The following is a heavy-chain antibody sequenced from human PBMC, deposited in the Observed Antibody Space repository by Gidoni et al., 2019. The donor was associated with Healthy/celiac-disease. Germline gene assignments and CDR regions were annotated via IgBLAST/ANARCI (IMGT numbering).Heavy chain of an antibody. CDR3: ARDWPQPPHSSSDNWFDP. V-gene: IGHV4-59*01. CDR2: MYYSWNP. J-gene: IGHJ5*02. Sequence: QVQLQESGPGLVKPSETLSLTCTASGVSISSYYWSWIRQPPGKGLEWIGSMYYSWNPHYNPSLKSRLTFSVDTSKNQFSLTLTSVTTADTAVYYCARDWPQPPHSSSDNWFDPWGQGILVIVSS. D-gene: IGHD6-6*01. CDR1: GVSISSYY.